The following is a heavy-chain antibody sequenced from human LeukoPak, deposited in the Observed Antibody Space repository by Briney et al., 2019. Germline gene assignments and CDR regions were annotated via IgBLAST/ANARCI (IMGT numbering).Heavy chain of an antibody. V-gene: IGHV3-23*01. J-gene: IGHJ6*03. CDR1: GFTFSNYD. CDR2: ISGSGGST. D-gene: IGHD4-17*01. Sequence: GGSLRLSCAASGFTFSNYDMIWVRQAPGKGLEWVSLISGSGGSTYYADSVKGRFTISRDNSKNTLYLQMNSLRAEDTAVYYCAKYYGDDPDYYYYMDVWGKGTTVTISS. CDR3: AKYYGDDPDYYYYMDV.